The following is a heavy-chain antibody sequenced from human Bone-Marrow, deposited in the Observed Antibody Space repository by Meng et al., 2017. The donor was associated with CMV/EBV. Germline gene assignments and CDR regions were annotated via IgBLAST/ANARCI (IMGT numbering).Heavy chain of an antibody. CDR1: GFTFDDYG. D-gene: IGHD2-15*01. CDR3: ARGGRLAFVY. Sequence: GESLKISCAASGFTFDDYGMSWVRQAPGKGLEWVSGINWNGGSTGYADSVKGRFTISRDNAKNSLYLQMNSLRAEDTALYYCARGGRLAFVYWGRGHLVHVSS. J-gene: IGHJ4*02. CDR2: INWNGGST. V-gene: IGHV3-20*04.